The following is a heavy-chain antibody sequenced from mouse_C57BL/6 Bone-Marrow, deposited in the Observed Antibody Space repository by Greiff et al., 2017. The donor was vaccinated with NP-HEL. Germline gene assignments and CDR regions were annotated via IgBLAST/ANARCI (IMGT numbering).Heavy chain of an antibody. CDR2: IDPSDSYT. CDR1: GYTFTSYW. V-gene: IGHV1-59*01. J-gene: IGHJ3*01. Sequence: VKLQQPGAELVRPGTSVKLSCKASGYTFTSYWMHWVKQRPGQGLEWIGVIDPSDSYTNYNQKFKGKATLTVDTSSSTAYMQLSSLTSEDSAVYYCARGMAYWGQGTLVTVSA. CDR3: ARGMAY.